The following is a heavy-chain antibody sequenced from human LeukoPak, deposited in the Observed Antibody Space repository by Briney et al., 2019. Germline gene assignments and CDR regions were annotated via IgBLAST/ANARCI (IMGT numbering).Heavy chain of an antibody. CDR2: INWNGGST. CDR1: GFTFDNYG. CDR3: ARGGPESRAMHASDI. J-gene: IGHJ3*02. D-gene: IGHD1-14*01. Sequence: GGSLRLSCAASGFTFDNYGMSWVRQAPGKGLEWVSGINWNGGSTGYADSVKGRFTISRGNAKNSLYLQMNSLRAEDTALYYCARGGPESRAMHASDIWGQGTMVTVSS. V-gene: IGHV3-20*04.